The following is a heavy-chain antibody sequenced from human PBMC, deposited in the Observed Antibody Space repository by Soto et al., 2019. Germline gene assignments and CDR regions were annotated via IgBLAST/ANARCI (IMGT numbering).Heavy chain of an antibody. D-gene: IGHD1-26*01. V-gene: IGHV4-59*08. CDR2: IFYSGSS. Sequence: SETLSLTCTVSGGSISSYYWSWIRQPPGKGLEWIGYIFYSGSSNYSPSLKSRVTISIDTSKNQFSLKLNSVTAADTAVYYCARLVGQNLRYYYYGLDVWGQGTTVTVSS. CDR1: GGSISSYY. J-gene: IGHJ6*02. CDR3: ARLVGQNLRYYYYGLDV.